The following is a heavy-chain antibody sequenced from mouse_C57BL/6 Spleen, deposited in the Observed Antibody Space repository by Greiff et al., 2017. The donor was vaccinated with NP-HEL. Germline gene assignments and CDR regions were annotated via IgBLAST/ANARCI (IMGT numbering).Heavy chain of an antibody. V-gene: IGHV1-62-2*01. CDR1: GYTFTEYT. Sequence: QVQLQQSGAELVKPGASVKLSCKASGYTFTEYTIHWVKQRSGQGLEWIGWFYPGSGSIKYNEKFKDKATLTADKSSSTVNMELSRLTSEDSAVYFGARHENYGNYVYYAMDYWGQGTSVTVSS. D-gene: IGHD2-1*01. J-gene: IGHJ4*01. CDR3: ARHENYGNYVYYAMDY. CDR2: FYPGSGSI.